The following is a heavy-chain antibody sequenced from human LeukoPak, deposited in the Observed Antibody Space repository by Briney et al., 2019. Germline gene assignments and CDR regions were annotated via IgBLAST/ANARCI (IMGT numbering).Heavy chain of an antibody. CDR3: ARRGWEPFFDY. CDR1: GGSISRYY. J-gene: IGHJ4*02. D-gene: IGHD1-26*01. Sequence: SETLSLTCTVSGGSISRYYWSWLRQPPGKGLEWIRYIYYSGSTNYNPSLKSRVTISVDTSKNQFSLKLSSLTAADTAVYYCARRGWEPFFDYWGQGTLVTVSS. CDR2: IYYSGST. V-gene: IGHV4-59*01.